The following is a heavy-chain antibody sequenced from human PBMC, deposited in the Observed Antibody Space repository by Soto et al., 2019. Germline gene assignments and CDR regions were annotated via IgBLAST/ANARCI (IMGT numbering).Heavy chain of an antibody. V-gene: IGHV3-7*03. J-gene: IGHJ6*04. D-gene: IGHD6-19*01. CDR3: TRGAGGWNYYYAMDA. CDR1: GFPFNNYY. CDR2: IKEDGNEK. Sequence: GSLRLSCTASGFPFNNYYMTWVRQASGQGLEWVASIKEDGNEKYYADSVKGRFTISRDNAKNSMSRQMNSLGVEDTAVYFCTRGAGGWNYYYAMDAWGTGATVTVSS.